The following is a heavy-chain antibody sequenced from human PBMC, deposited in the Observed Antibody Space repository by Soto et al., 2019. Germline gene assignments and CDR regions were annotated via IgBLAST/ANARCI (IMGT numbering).Heavy chain of an antibody. D-gene: IGHD4-17*01. Sequence: SETLSLTCTVSGGSISSGGYYWSWIRQHPGKGLEWIGYIYYSGSTYYNPSLKSRVTISVDTSKNQFSLKLSSVTAADTAVYYCAKDSGDYGDYYYYYGMDVWGQGTTVTVSS. V-gene: IGHV4-31*03. CDR1: GGSISSGGYY. CDR2: IYYSGST. CDR3: AKDSGDYGDYYYYYGMDV. J-gene: IGHJ6*02.